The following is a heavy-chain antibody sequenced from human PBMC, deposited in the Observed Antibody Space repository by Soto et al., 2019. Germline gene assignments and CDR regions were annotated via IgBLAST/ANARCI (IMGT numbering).Heavy chain of an antibody. V-gene: IGHV3-23*01. D-gene: IGHD1-1*01. CDR1: GFMFGHYA. CDR3: AKPGGTPTTNVDF. Sequence: EVQLLESGGDLVQPGGSLRLTCRTSGFMFGHYAMSWVRQAPGKGLEWVSTISGNGENTHYAGSVRGRFTISRDNSKTTGYRPMNRLGVEETAVYYCAKPGGTPTTNVDFWGLGTLVTVAS. J-gene: IGHJ4*02. CDR2: ISGNGENT.